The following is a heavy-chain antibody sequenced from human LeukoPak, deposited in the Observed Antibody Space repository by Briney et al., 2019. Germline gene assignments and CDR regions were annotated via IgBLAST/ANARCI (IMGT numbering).Heavy chain of an antibody. J-gene: IGHJ4*02. CDR1: GFTFSIYA. D-gene: IGHD6-19*01. V-gene: IGHV3-64*02. CDR2: VSRDGAAT. Sequence: GGSLRLSCAASGFTFSIYAMHWVRQAPGKGLEYISSVSRDGAATYYADSVAGRFTISRDNSKNTLFLQMGSPRADDMAVYYCARPRTPYTSGWYGGVFEFWGQGALVTVSS. CDR3: ARPRTPYTSGWYGGVFEF.